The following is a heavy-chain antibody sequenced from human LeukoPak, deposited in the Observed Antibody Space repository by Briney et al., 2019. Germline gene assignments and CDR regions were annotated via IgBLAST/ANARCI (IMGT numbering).Heavy chain of an antibody. V-gene: IGHV3-74*01. D-gene: IGHD2-2*01. CDR1: GFIFSSHW. CDR3: VRGALRDCSYTSCTRGNWFDP. CDR2: INANGSHT. Sequence: GGSLRLSCAASGFIFSSHWMPWVRQAPEKGRVCLSHINANGSHTYYAASVKGRFTISRDNARNTLYLQMHSLTAEDTGVYYCVRGALRDCSYTSCTRGNWFDPWGQGTLVTVSS. J-gene: IGHJ5*02.